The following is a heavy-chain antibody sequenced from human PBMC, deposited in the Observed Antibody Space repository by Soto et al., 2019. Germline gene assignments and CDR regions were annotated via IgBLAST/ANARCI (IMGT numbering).Heavy chain of an antibody. D-gene: IGHD3-3*01. CDR1: GYTFTGYY. V-gene: IGHV1-2*02. CDR3: ARGGVYDFWSGYPSGVMDV. CDR2: INPNSGGT. Sequence: QVQLVQSGAEVKKPGASVKVSCKAYGYTFTGYYMHWVRQAPGQGLEWMGGINPNSGGTNYAQKFQGSVTMTRNTSISTAYMELSRLRSDDTAVYYCARGGVYDFWSGYPSGVMDVWGQGTTVTVSS. J-gene: IGHJ6*02.